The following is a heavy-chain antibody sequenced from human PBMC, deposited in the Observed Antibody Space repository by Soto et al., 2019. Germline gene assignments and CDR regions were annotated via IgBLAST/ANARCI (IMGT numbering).Heavy chain of an antibody. CDR1: GGSINSSSYF. D-gene: IGHD6-19*01. CDR2: IYYSGST. Sequence: SETLSLTCSVSGGSINSSSYFWGWVRQPPGKGLEWIGSIYYSGSTYYNPSLRSRVTISVDTYKNKFSLKLSSVTAADTAVFYCARNYSSGYRNWFDPWGQGTLVTVSS. CDR3: ARNYSSGYRNWFDP. J-gene: IGHJ5*02. V-gene: IGHV4-39*01.